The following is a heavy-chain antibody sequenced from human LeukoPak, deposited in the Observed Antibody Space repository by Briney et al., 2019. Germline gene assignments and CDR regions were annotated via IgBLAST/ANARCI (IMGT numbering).Heavy chain of an antibody. V-gene: IGHV4-59*01. CDR1: GGSISSYY. Sequence: PSETLSLTCTVSGGSISSYYWSWIRQPPGKGLEWIGYIYYSGTTDYNPSLKNRVTISVDTSNNQFSLKVSSVTAADTAVYYCARQYYYYYMDVWGKGTTVTVSS. CDR3: ARQYYYYYMDV. J-gene: IGHJ6*03. CDR2: IYYSGTT.